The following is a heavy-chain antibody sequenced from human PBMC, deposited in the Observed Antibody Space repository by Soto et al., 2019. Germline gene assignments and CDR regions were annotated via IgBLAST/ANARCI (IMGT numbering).Heavy chain of an antibody. V-gene: IGHV3-23*01. CDR1: GFTFSSYA. Sequence: GGSLRLSCAASGFTFSSYAMSWVRQAPGKGLEWVSAISGSGGSTYYADSVKGRFTISRDNSKNTLYLQMNSLRAEDTAVYYCAKKYCSSTSCSLPGGWFDPWGQGTLVTVSS. CDR2: ISGSGGST. J-gene: IGHJ5*02. D-gene: IGHD2-2*01. CDR3: AKKYCSSTSCSLPGGWFDP.